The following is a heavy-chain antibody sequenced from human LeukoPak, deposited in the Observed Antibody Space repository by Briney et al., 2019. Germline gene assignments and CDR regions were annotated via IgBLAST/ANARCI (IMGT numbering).Heavy chain of an antibody. J-gene: IGHJ4*02. CDR2: IIPIFGTA. Sequence: SVKVSCKASGGTFSSYAISWVRQAPGQGLEWMGGIIPIFGTANYAQKFQGRVTITADESTSTAYTELSSLRSEDTAVYYCARGYCSSTSCYKRVYYFDYWGQGTLVTVSS. V-gene: IGHV1-69*13. CDR1: GGTFSSYA. D-gene: IGHD2-2*02. CDR3: ARGYCSSTSCYKRVYYFDY.